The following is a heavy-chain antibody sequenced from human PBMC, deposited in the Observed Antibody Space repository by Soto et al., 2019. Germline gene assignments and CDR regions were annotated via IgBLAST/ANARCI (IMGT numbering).Heavy chain of an antibody. V-gene: IGHV3-15*07. CDR2: IKSKTDGGTT. J-gene: IGHJ6*02. D-gene: IGHD2-15*01. CDR1: GFTFSNAW. Sequence: EVQLVESGGGLVKPGGSLRLSCAASGFTFSNAWMNWVRQAPGKGLEWVGRIKSKTDGGTTDYAAPVKGRFTISRDDSKNTLYLQMNSLKTEDTAVYYCTTSSQPRGNCSGGSCYSGLVYYYYYGMDVWVQGTTVTVSS. CDR3: TTSSQPRGNCSGGSCYSGLVYYYYYGMDV.